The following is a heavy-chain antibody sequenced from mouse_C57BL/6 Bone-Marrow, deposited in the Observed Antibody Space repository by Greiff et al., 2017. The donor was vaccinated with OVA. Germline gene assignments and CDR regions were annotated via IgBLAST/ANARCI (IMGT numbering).Heavy chain of an antibody. D-gene: IGHD1-1*01. J-gene: IGHJ1*03. CDR1: EYEFPSHD. V-gene: IGHV5-2*01. CDR3: ARRSYGSRYWYFGV. Sequence: EVKLMESGGGLVQPGESLKLSCESNEYEFPSHDMSWVRKTPEKRLELVAAINSDGGSTYYPDTMERRFIISRDNTKKTLYLQMSSLRSEDTALYYCARRSYGSRYWYFGVWGTGATVTVSS. CDR2: INSDGGST.